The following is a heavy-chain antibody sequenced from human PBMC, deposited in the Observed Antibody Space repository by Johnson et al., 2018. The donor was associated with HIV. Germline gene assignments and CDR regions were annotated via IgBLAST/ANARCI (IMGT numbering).Heavy chain of an antibody. V-gene: IGHV3-30-3*01. CDR2: ISYDGSNK. D-gene: IGHD3-10*01. CDR3: ARDPGDLPHAFDI. J-gene: IGHJ3*02. Sequence: QVQLVESGGGVVQPGRSLRLSCAASGFTFSSYAMHWVRQAPGKGLEWVAVISYDGSNKYYADSVKGRFTISRDNSKNTLYLQMNSLRAEDTAVYYCARDPGDLPHAFDIWGQGTMVTVS. CDR1: GFTFSSYA.